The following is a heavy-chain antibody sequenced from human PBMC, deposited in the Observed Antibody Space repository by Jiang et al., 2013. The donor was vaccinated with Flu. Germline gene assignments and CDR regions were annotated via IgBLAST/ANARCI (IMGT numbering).Heavy chain of an antibody. D-gene: IGHD2-21*02. CDR1: GGSISSSGYY. CDR3: ARVRGGDFGDY. CDR2: IYYSGST. J-gene: IGHJ4*02. Sequence: LLKPSETLSLSCTVSGGSISSSGYYWGWIRQPPGKGLEWIGNIYYSGSTYYNPSLKSRVTISVDTSKNQFSLKLTSVTAADTAVYYCARVRGGDFGDYWGQGALVTVSS. V-gene: IGHV4-39*01.